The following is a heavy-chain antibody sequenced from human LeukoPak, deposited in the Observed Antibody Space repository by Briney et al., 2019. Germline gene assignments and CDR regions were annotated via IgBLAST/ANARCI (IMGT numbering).Heavy chain of an antibody. CDR2: ISASGGTT. CDR1: GFTFSSYA. Sequence: HPGGSLRLSCAASGFTFSSYAMSWVRQAPGKGLEWVSGISASGGTTYYADPVKGRFTISRDNSKNTLYLQMNSLRAEDTAVYYCAKGQSSSGLRNYFDYWGQGTLVTVSS. J-gene: IGHJ4*02. D-gene: IGHD3-22*01. CDR3: AKGQSSSGLRNYFDY. V-gene: IGHV3-23*01.